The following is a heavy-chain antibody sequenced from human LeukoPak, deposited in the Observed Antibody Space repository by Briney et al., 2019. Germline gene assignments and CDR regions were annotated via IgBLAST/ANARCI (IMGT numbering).Heavy chain of an antibody. CDR3: ARGNFLYCSSTTCLFDY. V-gene: IGHV1-18*04. D-gene: IGHD2-2*01. J-gene: IGHJ4*02. CDR2: ISAYNGNT. CDR1: GYTFTSYG. Sequence: ASVKVSCKASGYTFTSYGMSWVRQAPGQGLEWMGWISAYNGNTNYAQKFQGRVTMTRDTSISTAHMEVSRLRSDDTAVYYCARGNFLYCSSTTCLFDYWGQGTLVTVSS.